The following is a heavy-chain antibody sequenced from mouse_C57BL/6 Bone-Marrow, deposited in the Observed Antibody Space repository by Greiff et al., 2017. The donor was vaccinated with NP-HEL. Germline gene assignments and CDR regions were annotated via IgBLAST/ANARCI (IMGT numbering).Heavy chain of an antibody. J-gene: IGHJ4*01. CDR1: GYTFTSYW. CDR3: ARIFITTVVGYAMDY. D-gene: IGHD1-1*01. Sequence: QVQLQQPGAELVKPGASVKMSCKASGYTFTSYWITWVKQRPGQGLEWIGEFYPGSGSTNYNEKFKSKATLTVDTSSSTGYMQLSSLNSEASAVYYCARIFITTVVGYAMDYWGQGTSVTVSS. V-gene: IGHV1-55*01. CDR2: FYPGSGST.